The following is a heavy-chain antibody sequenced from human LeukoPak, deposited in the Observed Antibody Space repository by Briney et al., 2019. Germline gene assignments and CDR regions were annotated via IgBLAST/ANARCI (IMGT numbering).Heavy chain of an antibody. CDR1: GYSSTSYW. CDR3: ARLDPIPAAISVRDY. J-gene: IGHJ4*02. CDR2: IDPSDSYT. Sequence: GESLKISCKGSGYSSTSYWISWVRQMPGKGLEWMGRIDPSDSYTNYSPSFQGRVTISADKSISTAYLQWSSLKASDTAMYYCARLDPIPAAISVRDYWGQGTLVTVSS. D-gene: IGHD2-2*01. V-gene: IGHV5-10-1*01.